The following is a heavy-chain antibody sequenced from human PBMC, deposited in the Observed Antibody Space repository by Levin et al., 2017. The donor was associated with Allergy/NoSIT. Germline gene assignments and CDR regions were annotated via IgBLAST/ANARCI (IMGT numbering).Heavy chain of an antibody. CDR2: IYHSGST. CDR3: ARVASGSYGRTVGAFDI. D-gene: IGHD1-26*01. Sequence: SETLSLTCAVSGGSISSGGYSWSWIRQPPGKGLEWIGYIYHSGSTYYNPSLKSRVTISVDRSKNQFSLKLSSVTAADTAVYYCARVASGSYGRTVGAFDIWGQGTMVTVSS. CDR1: GGSISSGGYS. J-gene: IGHJ3*02. V-gene: IGHV4-30-2*01.